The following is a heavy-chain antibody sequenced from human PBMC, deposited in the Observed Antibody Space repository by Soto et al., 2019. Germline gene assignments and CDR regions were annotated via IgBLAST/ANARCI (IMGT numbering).Heavy chain of an antibody. V-gene: IGHV3-30-3*01. Sequence: GGSLRLSCAASGFTFSSYAMHWVRQAPGKGLEWVAVISYDGSNKYYADSVKGRFTISRDNSKNTLYLQMNSLRAEDTAVYYCAGNYGSGSYYAFDIWGQGTMVTVSS. CDR1: GFTFSSYA. CDR2: ISYDGSNK. D-gene: IGHD3-10*01. J-gene: IGHJ3*02. CDR3: AGNYGSGSYYAFDI.